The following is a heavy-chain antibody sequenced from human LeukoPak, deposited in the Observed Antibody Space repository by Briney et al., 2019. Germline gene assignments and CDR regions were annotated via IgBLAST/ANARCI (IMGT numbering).Heavy chain of an antibody. CDR1: GFTFDDYA. D-gene: IGHD3-22*01. CDR3: AKTGPYDSSGYYYGSYWYFDL. V-gene: IGHV3-9*01. Sequence: PGRSLRLSCAASGFTFDDYAMHWVRQAPGKGLEWVSGISWNSGSIGYADSVKGRFTISRDNAKNSLYLQMNSLRAEDTALYYCAKTGPYDSSGYYYGSYWYFDLWGRGTLVPVSS. CDR2: ISWNSGSI. J-gene: IGHJ2*01.